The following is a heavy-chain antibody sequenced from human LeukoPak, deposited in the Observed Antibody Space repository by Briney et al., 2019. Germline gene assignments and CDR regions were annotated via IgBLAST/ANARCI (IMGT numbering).Heavy chain of an antibody. CDR3: ARDGYSSGRKSFYYYGMDV. V-gene: IGHV4-59*01. J-gene: IGHJ6*02. CDR1: GGSMSSYY. Sequence: SETLSLTCTVSGGSMSSYYWSWIRQPPGKGLEWIGYIYYSGSTKYNPSLKSRVTTSVDTSKNQLSLELASVTAADTAVYYCARDGYSSGRKSFYYYGMDVWGQGITVTVSS. D-gene: IGHD6-19*01. CDR2: IYYSGST.